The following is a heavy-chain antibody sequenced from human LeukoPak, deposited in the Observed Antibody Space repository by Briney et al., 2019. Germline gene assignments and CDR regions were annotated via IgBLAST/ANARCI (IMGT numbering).Heavy chain of an antibody. CDR2: INSDGSST. V-gene: IGHV3-74*01. J-gene: IGHJ5*02. D-gene: IGHD3-22*01. CDR1: GFTFSSYW. CDR3: ARGDSRGYYYTSGFDP. Sequence: PGGSLRLSCAASGFTFSSYWMHWVRQAPGKGLVWVSRINSDGSSTSYADSVKGRFTISRDNAKNTLHLQMNSLRAEDTAVYYCARGDSRGYYYTSGFDPWGQGTLVTVSS.